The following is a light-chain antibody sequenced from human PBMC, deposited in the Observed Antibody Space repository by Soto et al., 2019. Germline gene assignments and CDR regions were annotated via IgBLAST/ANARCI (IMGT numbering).Light chain of an antibody. V-gene: IGKV4-1*01. CDR2: WAS. Sequence: DIVMTQSPDSLAVSLGERATINCMSSQSLLYSYKNKNYLAWYQQKPGQPPKLLIYWASTRESGVPDRFSGSGSGIDFTLTISSLQAEDVAVYYCQQDYSTLLLTFGGGTKVEI. CDR3: QQDYSTLLLT. J-gene: IGKJ4*01. CDR1: QSLLYSYKNKNY.